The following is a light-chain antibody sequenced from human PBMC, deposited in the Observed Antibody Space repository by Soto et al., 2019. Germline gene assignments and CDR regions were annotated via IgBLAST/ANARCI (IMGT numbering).Light chain of an antibody. J-gene: IGKJ1*01. Sequence: EIVLTQSPATLSLSPGERATLSCRASQSIGLAIAWYQHKPGQAPRLLIFDASQRATGIPARFRGSGSGTDFTLPISSLEPDDFAVYYCQQRTDRPPWTFGQGTKVESK. CDR3: QQRTDRPPWT. CDR2: DAS. V-gene: IGKV3-11*01. CDR1: QSIGLA.